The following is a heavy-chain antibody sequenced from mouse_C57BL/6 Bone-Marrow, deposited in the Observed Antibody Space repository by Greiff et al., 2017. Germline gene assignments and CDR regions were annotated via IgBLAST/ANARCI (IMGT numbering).Heavy chain of an antibody. CDR3: ARSCFDGYPY. Sequence: QVQLQQPGAELVMPGASVKLSCKASGYTFTSYWMHWVKQRPGQGLEWIGEIDPSDSYTNYNQKFKGKSTLTVDKSSSTASMQLSSLTSEDSAVYYCARSCFDGYPYWGQGTTLTVSS. CDR2: IDPSDSYT. J-gene: IGHJ2*01. V-gene: IGHV1-69*01. D-gene: IGHD2-3*01. CDR1: GYTFTSYW.